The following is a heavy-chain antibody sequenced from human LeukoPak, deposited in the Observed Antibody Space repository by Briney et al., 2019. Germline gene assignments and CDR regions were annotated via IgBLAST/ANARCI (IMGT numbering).Heavy chain of an antibody. Sequence: ASVKVSCKASGYTFTGYYMHWVRQAPGQGLEWMGWINPNGGGTNYAQKFQGRVTMTRDTSISTAYMELSRLRSDDTAVYYCAREAVAGTTNFDYWGQRTLVTVSS. V-gene: IGHV1-2*02. CDR3: AREAVAGTTNFDY. CDR1: GYTFTGYY. CDR2: INPNGGGT. D-gene: IGHD6-19*01. J-gene: IGHJ4*02.